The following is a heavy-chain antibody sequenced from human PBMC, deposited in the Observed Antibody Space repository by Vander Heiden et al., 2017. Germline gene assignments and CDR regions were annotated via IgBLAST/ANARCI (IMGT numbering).Heavy chain of an antibody. CDR3: ARGLIAAAGRYKNWFDP. J-gene: IGHJ5*02. Sequence: QVQLQQSGAGLLKPSETLSLTCAVYGGSFSGYYCSWIRQPPGKGLKWIGEINHSGSTNYNPSLKSRVTISVDTSKNQFSLKLSSVTAADTAVYYCARGLIAAAGRYKNWFDPWGQGTLVTVSS. CDR2: INHSGST. V-gene: IGHV4-34*01. CDR1: GGSFSGYY. D-gene: IGHD6-13*01.